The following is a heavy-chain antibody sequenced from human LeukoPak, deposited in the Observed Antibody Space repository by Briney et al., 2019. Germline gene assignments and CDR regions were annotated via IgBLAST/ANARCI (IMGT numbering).Heavy chain of an antibody. V-gene: IGHV3-48*01. Sequence: GGSLRLSCVASGFTFSDYSMNWVRQTPGKGLEWISYITSRSSFTYFADSVKGRFTISRDDARNSLYLQMNSLRVDDTAVYYCVREGLECSGSSCQRAAFDYWGQGTLVTVSS. CDR1: GFTFSDYS. CDR3: VREGLECSGSSCQRAAFDY. D-gene: IGHD2-2*01. CDR2: ITSRSSFT. J-gene: IGHJ4*02.